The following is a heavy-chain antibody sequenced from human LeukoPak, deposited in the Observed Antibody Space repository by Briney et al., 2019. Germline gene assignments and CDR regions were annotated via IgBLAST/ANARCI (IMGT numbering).Heavy chain of an antibody. D-gene: IGHD5-12*01. J-gene: IGHJ4*02. CDR3: ANPAGLRLYYFDY. CDR1: GFTFSDYE. V-gene: IGHV3-48*03. CDR2: ISRTESAI. Sequence: GGSLRLSCATSGFTFSDYEMNWVRQAPGKGLEWVASISRTESAIDYADSVKGRFSVSRDNANSSLHLQMSGLRAEDTAVYYCANPAGLRLYYFDYWGQGTLVTVSS.